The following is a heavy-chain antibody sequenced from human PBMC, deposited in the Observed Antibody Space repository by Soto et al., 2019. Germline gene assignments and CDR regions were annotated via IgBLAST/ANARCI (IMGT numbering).Heavy chain of an antibody. CDR2: VYYRGRS. CDR1: GGSVSNSNYY. Sequence: PSETLSLTCTVSGGSVSNSNYYWVWLRQSPGKALEWIGSVYYRGRSYSKSSVKSRVTISVDTSKNQFSLNLNSVTASDTAVYYCVSQRTSVLTQAYFDYWGPGALVTVSS. CDR3: VSQRTSVLTQAYFDY. D-gene: IGHD2-8*01. V-gene: IGHV4-39*01. J-gene: IGHJ4*02.